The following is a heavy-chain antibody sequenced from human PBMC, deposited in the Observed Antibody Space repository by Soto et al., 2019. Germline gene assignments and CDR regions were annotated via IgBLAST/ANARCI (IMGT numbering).Heavy chain of an antibody. V-gene: IGHV3-30*18. CDR1: GFTFSSYG. Sequence: GGSLRLSCAASGFTFSSYGMHWVRQAPGKGLEWVAVISYDGSNKYYADSVKGRFTISRDNSKNTLYLQMNSLRAEDTAVYYCAKEKLLWFGELLRGGWFDPWGQGTLVTVSS. D-gene: IGHD3-10*01. J-gene: IGHJ5*02. CDR3: AKEKLLWFGELLRGGWFDP. CDR2: ISYDGSNK.